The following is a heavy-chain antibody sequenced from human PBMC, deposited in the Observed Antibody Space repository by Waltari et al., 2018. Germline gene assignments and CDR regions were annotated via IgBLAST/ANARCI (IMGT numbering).Heavy chain of an antibody. CDR2: INPNSGGT. Sequence: MHWVRQAPGQGLEWMGRINPNSGGTNYAQKFQGRVTMTRDTSISTAYMELSRLRSDDTAVYYCARARGYYYYMDVWGKGTTVTVSS. D-gene: IGHD3-10*01. J-gene: IGHJ6*03. V-gene: IGHV1-2*06. CDR3: ARARGYYYYMDV.